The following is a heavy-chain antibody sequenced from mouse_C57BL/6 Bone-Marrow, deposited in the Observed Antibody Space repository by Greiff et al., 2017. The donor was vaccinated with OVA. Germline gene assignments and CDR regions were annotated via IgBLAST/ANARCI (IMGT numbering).Heavy chain of an antibody. CDR3: ARDSYYSNFDYAMDY. D-gene: IGHD2-5*01. CDR1: GFTFSDYY. Sequence: EVKVVESEGGLVQPGRSMKLSCTASGFTFSDYYMAWVRQVPEKGLEWVANINYDGSSTYYLDSLKSRFIISRDNAKNILYLQMSSLKSEDTATYYCARDSYYSNFDYAMDYWGQGTSVTVSS. V-gene: IGHV5-16*01. J-gene: IGHJ4*01. CDR2: INYDGSST.